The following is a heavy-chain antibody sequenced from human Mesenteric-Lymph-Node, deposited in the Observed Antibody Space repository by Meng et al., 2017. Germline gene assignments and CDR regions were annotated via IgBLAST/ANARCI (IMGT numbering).Heavy chain of an antibody. CDR1: GFTFSSYG. Sequence: GESLKISCAASGFTFSSYGMHWVRQAPGKGLEWVAVIWYDGSNKYYADSVKGRFTISRDNSKNTLYLQMNSLRAEDTAVYYCARGGLDTATEYYVDYWGQGTLVTVSS. CDR2: IWYDGSNK. D-gene: IGHD5-18*01. CDR3: ARGGLDTATEYYVDY. V-gene: IGHV3-33*01. J-gene: IGHJ4*02.